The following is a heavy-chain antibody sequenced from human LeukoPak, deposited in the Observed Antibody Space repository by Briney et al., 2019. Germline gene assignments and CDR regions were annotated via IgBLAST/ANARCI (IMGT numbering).Heavy chain of an antibody. Sequence: ASVKVSCKASGYTFTGYYMHWVRQAPGQGLEWMGWINPNSGGTNYAQKFQGRVTMTRDTSISTAYMELSRLRSDDTAVYHCARDMVRGVPSYYYYGMDVWGQGTTVTVSS. J-gene: IGHJ6*02. CDR1: GYTFTGYY. CDR3: ARDMVRGVPSYYYYGMDV. V-gene: IGHV1-2*02. CDR2: INPNSGGT. D-gene: IGHD3-10*01.